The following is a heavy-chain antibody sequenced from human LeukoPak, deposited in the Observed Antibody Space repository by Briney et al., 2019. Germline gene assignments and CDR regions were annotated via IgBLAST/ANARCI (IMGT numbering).Heavy chain of an antibody. J-gene: IGHJ4*02. D-gene: IGHD3-22*01. CDR1: GFTFSNYW. Sequence: GGSLRLSCAASGFTFSNYWMHWVRQAPGKGLVWVSRISGDGSTARYADSVKGRFTISRDNAKNTLYLQMTSLRAEDTAVYYCAKDQVWIVVGSFDYWGQGTLVTVSS. CDR3: AKDQVWIVVGSFDY. V-gene: IGHV3-74*01. CDR2: ISGDGSTA.